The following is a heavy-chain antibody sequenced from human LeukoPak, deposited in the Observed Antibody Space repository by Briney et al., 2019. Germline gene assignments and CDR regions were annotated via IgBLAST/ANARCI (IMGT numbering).Heavy chain of an antibody. J-gene: IGHJ4*02. CDR2: IRYDGSNK. V-gene: IGHV3-30*02. D-gene: IGHD2-2*01. CDR1: GFTFSSYG. Sequence: GGSLRLSCAASGFTFSSYGMHWVRQAPGKGLEWVAFIRYDGSNKYYADSVKGRFTISRDNSKNTLYLQMNSLRAEDTAVYYCARGYCSSTSCHPESDFDYWGQGTLVTVSS. CDR3: ARGYCSSTSCHPESDFDY.